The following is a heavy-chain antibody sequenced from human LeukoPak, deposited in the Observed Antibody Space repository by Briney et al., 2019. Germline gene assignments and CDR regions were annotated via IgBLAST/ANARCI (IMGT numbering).Heavy chain of an antibody. Sequence: GGCLRLSCAASGFTLSAYWMSWVRQAPGKGLEWVANIKQDASEKYFLDSVKGRFSISRDNAKNSLYLQMNSPRAEDTAVYYCAGGPSSGWFPYYFDSWGQGTLVTVSS. CDR3: AGGPSSGWFPYYFDS. CDR1: GFTLSAYW. D-gene: IGHD6-19*01. J-gene: IGHJ4*02. CDR2: IKQDASEK. V-gene: IGHV3-7*01.